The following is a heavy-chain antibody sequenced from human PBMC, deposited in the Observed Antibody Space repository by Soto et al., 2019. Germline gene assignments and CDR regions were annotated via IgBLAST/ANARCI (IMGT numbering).Heavy chain of an antibody. CDR1: GGSFSGYY. J-gene: IGHJ6*02. Sequence: SETLSLTCAVYGGSFSGYYWSWIRQPPGKGLEWIGEINHSGSTNYNPSLKSRVTISVDTSKNQLSLKLSSVTAADTAVYYCARDRAIAAAGTGYYGMDVWGQGTTVTVSS. CDR3: ARDRAIAAAGTGYYGMDV. V-gene: IGHV4-34*01. CDR2: INHSGST. D-gene: IGHD6-13*01.